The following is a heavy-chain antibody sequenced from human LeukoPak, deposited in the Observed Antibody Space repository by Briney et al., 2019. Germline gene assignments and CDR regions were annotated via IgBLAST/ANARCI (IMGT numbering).Heavy chain of an antibody. D-gene: IGHD6-19*01. Sequence: SVKVSCKASGGTFSSYAISWVRQAPGQGLEWMGRIIPILGIANYAQKLQGRVTMTTDTSTSTAYMELRSLRSDDTAVYYCARVSVAGTSTSDYWGQGTLVTVSS. CDR3: ARVSVAGTSTSDY. CDR1: GGTFSSYA. V-gene: IGHV1-69*04. J-gene: IGHJ4*02. CDR2: IIPILGIA.